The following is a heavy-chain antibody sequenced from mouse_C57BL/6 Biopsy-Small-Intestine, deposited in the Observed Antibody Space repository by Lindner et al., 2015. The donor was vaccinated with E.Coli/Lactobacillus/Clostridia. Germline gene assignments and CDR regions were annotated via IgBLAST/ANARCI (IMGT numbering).Heavy chain of an antibody. CDR3: ARDGAYDGYFDV. D-gene: IGHD2-12*01. V-gene: IGHV3-5*01. J-gene: IGHJ1*03. CDR1: GISITTGNYR. CDR2: IYYSGTI. Sequence: VXLQESGPGLVKPSQTVFLTCTVTGISITTGNYRWSWIRQFPGNKLEWIGYIYYSGTITYNPSLTSRATITRDTPKNQFFLEMNSLTAEDTATYYCARDGAYDGYFDVWGTGTTVAVSS.